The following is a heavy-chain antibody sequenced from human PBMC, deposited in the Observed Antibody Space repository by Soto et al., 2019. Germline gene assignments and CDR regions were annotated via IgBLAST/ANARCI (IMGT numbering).Heavy chain of an antibody. CDR3: ANRGNIAVVSFDY. Sequence: GGSLRLSCAASGFTLSSYAMSWVRQAPGKGLEWVSAISGSGGSTYYADSVKGRFTISRDNSKNTLYLQMNSLRAEDTAVYYCANRGNIAVVSFDYWGQGTLVTVS. CDR2: ISGSGGST. CDR1: GFTLSSYA. V-gene: IGHV3-23*01. J-gene: IGHJ4*02. D-gene: IGHD6-19*01.